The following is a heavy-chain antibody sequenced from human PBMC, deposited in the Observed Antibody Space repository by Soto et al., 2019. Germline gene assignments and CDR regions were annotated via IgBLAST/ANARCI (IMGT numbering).Heavy chain of an antibody. CDR2: IYSGGST. CDR3: AKEGHYDFWSGYPNYFDY. V-gene: IGHV3-66*01. J-gene: IGHJ4*02. CDR1: GFTVSSNY. Sequence: EVQLVESGGGLVQPGGSLRLSCAASGFTVSSNYMSWVRQAPGKGLEWVSVIYSGGSTYYADSVKGRFTISRDNSKNTLYLQMNSLRAEDTAVYYCAKEGHYDFWSGYPNYFDYWGQGTLVTVSS. D-gene: IGHD3-3*01.